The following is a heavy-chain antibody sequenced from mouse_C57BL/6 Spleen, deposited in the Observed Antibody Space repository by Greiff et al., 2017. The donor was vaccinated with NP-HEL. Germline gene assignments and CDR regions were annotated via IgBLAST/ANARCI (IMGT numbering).Heavy chain of an antibody. D-gene: IGHD1-1*01. Sequence: EVQLVESEGGLVQPGSSMKLSCTASGFTFSDYYMAWVRQVPEKGLEWVANINYDGSSTYYLDSLKSRFIISRDNAKNILYLQMSSLKSEDTATYYCARGGSSYGYFDVWGTGTTVTVSS. J-gene: IGHJ1*03. CDR2: INYDGSST. V-gene: IGHV5-16*01. CDR3: ARGGSSYGYFDV. CDR1: GFTFSDYY.